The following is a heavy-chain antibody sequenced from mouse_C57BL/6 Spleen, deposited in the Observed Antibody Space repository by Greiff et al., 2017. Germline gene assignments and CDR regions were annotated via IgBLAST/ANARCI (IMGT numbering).Heavy chain of an antibody. CDR3: ASGRDSSGSWFAY. V-gene: IGHV14-3*01. CDR2: IDPANGNT. D-gene: IGHD3-2*02. Sequence: VQLQQSVAELVRPGASVKLSCTASGFNIKNTYMHWVKQRPEKGLEWIGRIDPANGNTKYAPKFQGKATITADTSSNTAYLQLSSLTSEDTAIYYCASGRDSSGSWFAYWGQGTLVTVSA. CDR1: GFNIKNTY. J-gene: IGHJ3*01.